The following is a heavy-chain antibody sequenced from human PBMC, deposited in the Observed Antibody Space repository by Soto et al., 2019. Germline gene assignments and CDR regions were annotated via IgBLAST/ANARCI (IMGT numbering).Heavy chain of an antibody. V-gene: IGHV4-31*03. CDR2: IYYSGST. CDR1: GGSISSGGYY. J-gene: IGHJ5*02. CDR3: ARVGGINWFDP. Sequence: QVQLQESGPGLVKPSQTLSLTCTVSGGSISSGGYYWSWIRQHPGKGLEWIGYIYYSGSTYYNPSHTRRVTITVETSKNQFSLKLSFVIAADTAVYYCARVGGINWFDPCGQGTLVTVSS. D-gene: IGHD3-16*01.